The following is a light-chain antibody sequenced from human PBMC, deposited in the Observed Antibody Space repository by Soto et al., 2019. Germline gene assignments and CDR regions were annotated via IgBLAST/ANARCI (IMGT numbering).Light chain of an antibody. CDR3: QQYDTSPWT. CDR2: DAS. Sequence: EIVLTQSPGTLSLSPGERATLSCGTSQSLSTNYLAWYQQKPGQAPRLLIYDASSRATGIPDRFSGSGSGTVFTLTISRLEPEDFALYFCQQYDTSPWTFGQGTKVDIK. CDR1: QSLSTNY. V-gene: IGKV3-20*01. J-gene: IGKJ1*01.